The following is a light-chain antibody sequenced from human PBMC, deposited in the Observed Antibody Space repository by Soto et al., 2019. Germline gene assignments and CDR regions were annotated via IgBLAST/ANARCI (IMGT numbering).Light chain of an antibody. V-gene: IGKV3-20*01. CDR1: QSVSSSY. J-gene: IGKJ2*01. CDR2: GAS. CDR3: QQYGSSPPYT. Sequence: EIVLTQSPGTLSLSQGERATLSCRASQSVSSSYLAWYQQKPGQAPRLLIYGASSRATGIPDRFSGSRSGTDFSLTISRLEPEDFGVYYCQQYGSSPPYTFGQGTKLEIK.